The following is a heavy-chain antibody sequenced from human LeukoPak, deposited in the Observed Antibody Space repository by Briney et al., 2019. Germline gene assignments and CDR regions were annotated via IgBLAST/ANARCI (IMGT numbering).Heavy chain of an antibody. CDR3: AKYVSARGPPYALAV. J-gene: IGHJ6*02. CDR1: EFTFNSYA. V-gene: IGHV3-23*01. Sequence: GGSLRLSCAASEFTFNSYAMQWVRQAPGKGLEWVSGISASGGNTWYADSVKGRFTISRDNSKNTLYLQMNSLRAEDTAVYYCAKYVSARGPPYALAVWGQGTTVTVSS. CDR2: ISASGGNT. D-gene: IGHD2/OR15-2a*01.